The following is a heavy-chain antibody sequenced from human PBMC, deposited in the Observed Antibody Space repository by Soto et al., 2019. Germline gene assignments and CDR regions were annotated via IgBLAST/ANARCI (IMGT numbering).Heavy chain of an antibody. D-gene: IGHD2-15*01. Sequence: QMQVVQSGPEVKKPGTSVTVSCKTSGIIFSNSAVQWVRQARGQRLEWLGYIIIAGGGTKYSQNLQGKITITRDMSTNTAYMQLTSLRSEDTAIYYCAAELYSGGRCCSFDIWSQGTMITVSS. CDR1: GIIFSNSA. V-gene: IGHV1-58*01. CDR2: IIIAGGGT. CDR3: AAELYSGGRCCSFDI. J-gene: IGHJ3*02.